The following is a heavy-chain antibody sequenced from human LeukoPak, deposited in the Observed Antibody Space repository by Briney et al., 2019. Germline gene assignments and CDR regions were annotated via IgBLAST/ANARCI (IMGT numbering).Heavy chain of an antibody. CDR3: ARDKYSSGWYSGLFDY. CDR2: IRWNSGSM. J-gene: IGHJ4*02. CDR1: GFIFNDYA. V-gene: IGHV3-9*01. D-gene: IGHD6-19*01. Sequence: GGSLRLSCAASGFIFNDYAMHWVRQVPGKGLEWVAVIRWNSGSMDYADSVKGRFTISRDNAKNSLYLQMNSLRAEDTAVYYCARDKYSSGWYSGLFDYWGQGTLVTVSS.